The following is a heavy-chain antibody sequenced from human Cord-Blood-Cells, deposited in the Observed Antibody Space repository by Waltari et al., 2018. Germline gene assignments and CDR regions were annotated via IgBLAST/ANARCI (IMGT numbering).Heavy chain of an antibody. CDR1: AGIFSSSA. J-gene: IGHJ4*01. V-gene: IGHV1-69*01. Sequence: ELLVPSGVEVTYPGSSVPVVSKAFAGIFSSSAITRVRRAPGQVLEWMGGITPIFRTGNYAQKFQGRDAITADESTGTAYRELSSLRSEDTAVYYCARDWGTGDYFDYWGQGTLVTVSS. CDR3: ARDWGTGDYFDY. D-gene: IGHD3-16*01. CDR2: ITPIFRTG.